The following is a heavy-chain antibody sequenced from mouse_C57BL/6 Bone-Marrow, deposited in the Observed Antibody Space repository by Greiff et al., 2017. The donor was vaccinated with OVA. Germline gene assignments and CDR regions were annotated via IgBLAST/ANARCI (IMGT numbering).Heavy chain of an antibody. V-gene: IGHV14-4*01. CDR3: ARSHYYGSQFAY. D-gene: IGHD1-1*01. Sequence: EVQLQQSGAELVRPGASVKLSCTASGFNIKDDYMHWVKQRPEQGLEWIGWIDPENGDTEYASQFQGKATITADTSSSTAYMELRSLTSEDSAVYFCARSHYYGSQFAYWGQGTLVTVSA. CDR1: GFNIKDDY. J-gene: IGHJ3*01. CDR2: IDPENGDT.